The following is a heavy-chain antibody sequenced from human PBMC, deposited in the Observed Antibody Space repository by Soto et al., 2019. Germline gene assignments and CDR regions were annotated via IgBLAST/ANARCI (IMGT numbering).Heavy chain of an antibody. CDR3: ARGXTRYADYFDS. D-gene: IGHD2-2*01. CDR2: ISGSGTYT. CDR1: GFTFSSHS. V-gene: IGHV3-21*01. J-gene: IGHJ4*02. Sequence: EVQLVESGGGLVKPGGALRLSCATYGFTFSSHSMNWVRQAPGKGLEWVSSISGSGTYTYFAESGKGRCTISRDNXXXXXXXXXXXXXXXXXXXXXXARGXTRYADYFDSWGX.